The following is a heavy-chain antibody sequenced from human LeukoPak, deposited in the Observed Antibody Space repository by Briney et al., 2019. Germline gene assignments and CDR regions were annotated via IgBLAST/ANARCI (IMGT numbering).Heavy chain of an antibody. Sequence: GGSLRLSCAASGFTVSSTYMSWVRQAPGKGLEWVSVIESGGRTYYADSVKGRFTISRDSSKNTLYLQMNSLRAEDTAVYYCAKEPATRWLATFDYWGQGTLVTVSS. J-gene: IGHJ4*02. V-gene: IGHV3-53*01. CDR3: AKEPATRWLATFDY. D-gene: IGHD6-19*01. CDR2: IESGGRT. CDR1: GFTVSSTY.